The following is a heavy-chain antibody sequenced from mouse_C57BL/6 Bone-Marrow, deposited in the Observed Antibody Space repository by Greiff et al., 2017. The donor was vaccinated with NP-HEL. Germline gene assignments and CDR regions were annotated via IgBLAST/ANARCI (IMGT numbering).Heavy chain of an antibody. J-gene: IGHJ2*01. CDR2: IYPGSGTT. Sequence: QVQLQQPGAELVKPGASVKMSCKASGYTFTSYWITWVKQRPGQGLEWIGDIYPGSGTTSYNQKFKGKATLTVDQSSSTAYMQLNSLTSEDSAVYYCARWPYPEEYYFDYWGQGTTLTVSS. D-gene: IGHD5-1-1*01. CDR1: GYTFTSYW. CDR3: ARWPYPEEYYFDY. V-gene: IGHV1-55*01.